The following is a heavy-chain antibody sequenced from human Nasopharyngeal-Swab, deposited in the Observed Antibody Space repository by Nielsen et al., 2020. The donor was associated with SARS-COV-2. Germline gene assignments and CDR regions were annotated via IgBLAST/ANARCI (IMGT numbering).Heavy chain of an antibody. D-gene: IGHD3-22*01. CDR1: GFTFSSYW. J-gene: IGHJ6*02. CDR2: IKQDGSEK. Sequence: GESLKISCAASGFTFSSYWMSWVRQAPGKGLEWVANIKQDGSEKYYVDSVKGRFTISRDNAKNSLYLQMNSLRAEDTAVYYCAREVVTMIAVTHYYYGMDVWGQGTTVTVSS. V-gene: IGHV3-7*01. CDR3: AREVVTMIAVTHYYYGMDV.